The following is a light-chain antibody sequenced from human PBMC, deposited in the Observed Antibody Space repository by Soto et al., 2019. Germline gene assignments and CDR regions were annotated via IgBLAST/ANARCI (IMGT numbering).Light chain of an antibody. CDR3: RQYGSSPGT. V-gene: IGKV3-20*01. CDR2: GAS. Sequence: EIVLTQSPGTLSLSPGERAKISCRASQSVSSSYLAWYQQKPGQAPRLLIYGASSRATGIPDRFSGSGSGTDFTLTISRLEPEDFAVYYCRQYGSSPGTFGQGTKVDIK. CDR1: QSVSSSY. J-gene: IGKJ1*01.